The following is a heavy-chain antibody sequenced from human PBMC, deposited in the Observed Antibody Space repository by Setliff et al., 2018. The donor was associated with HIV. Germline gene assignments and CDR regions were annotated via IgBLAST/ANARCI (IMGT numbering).Heavy chain of an antibody. CDR3: AKDFIWFGEYYYYGMDV. D-gene: IGHD3-10*01. Sequence: HPGGSLRLSCAASGFTFSSYGMHWVRQAPGKGLEWVAVIWYDGSNKYYADSVKGRFTISRDNSKNTLYLQMNSLRAEDTAVYYCAKDFIWFGEYYYYGMDVWGQGTTVTVSS. CDR1: GFTFSSYG. CDR2: IWYDGSNK. J-gene: IGHJ6*02. V-gene: IGHV3-33*06.